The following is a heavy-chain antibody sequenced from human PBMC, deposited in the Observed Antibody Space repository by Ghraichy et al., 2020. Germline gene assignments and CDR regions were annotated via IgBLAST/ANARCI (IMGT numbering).Heavy chain of an antibody. J-gene: IGHJ4*02. Sequence: ASVKVSCKASGYTFTSYDINWVRQATGQGLEWMGWMNPNSGNTGYAQKFQGRVTMTRNTSISTAYMELSSLRSEDTAVYYCARWTDRRRGKRYSSSWDSHFDYWGQGTLVTVSS. CDR1: GYTFTSYD. CDR3: ARWTDRRRGKRYSSSWDSHFDY. CDR2: MNPNSGNT. V-gene: IGHV1-8*01. D-gene: IGHD6-13*01.